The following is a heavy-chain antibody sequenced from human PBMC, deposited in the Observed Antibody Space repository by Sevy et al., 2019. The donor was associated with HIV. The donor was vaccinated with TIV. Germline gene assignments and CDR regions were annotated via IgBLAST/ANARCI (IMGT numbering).Heavy chain of an antibody. D-gene: IGHD6-6*01. CDR2: IYYSGST. Sequence: SETLSLTCTVSGGSISSYYWSWIRQPPGKGLEWNGYIYYSGSTNYNPSLKSRVTISVDTSKNQLSLKLSSVTAADTAVYYCARQDGPSTLVRAARTGGMDVWGKGTTVTVSS. J-gene: IGHJ6*04. CDR1: GGSISSYY. CDR3: ARQDGPSTLVRAARTGGMDV. V-gene: IGHV4-59*08.